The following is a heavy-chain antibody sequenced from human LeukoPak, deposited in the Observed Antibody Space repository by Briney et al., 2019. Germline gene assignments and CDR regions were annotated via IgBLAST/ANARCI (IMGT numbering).Heavy chain of an antibody. J-gene: IGHJ4*02. CDR1: GYSFTSYW. D-gene: IGHD1-1*01. Sequence: GESLKISCKGPGYSFTSYWIGWVRQMPGKGLEWMANMNEDGSDKNYVDSVKGRFTISRDDAKNSLHLQMNSLRAEDTAVYYCARESTEERPGWWGQGTLVTVSS. CDR3: ARESTEERPGW. V-gene: IGHV3-7*01. CDR2: MNEDGSDK.